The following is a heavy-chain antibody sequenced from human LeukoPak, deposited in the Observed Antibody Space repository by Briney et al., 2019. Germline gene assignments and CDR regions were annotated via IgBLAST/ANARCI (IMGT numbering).Heavy chain of an antibody. J-gene: IGHJ3*02. CDR1: GFTFNRYR. Sequence: GRSLRLSCAASGFTFNRYRLHWVRQAPGKGLEWVAVISYDGRYQFYADSVKGRFTVSRDNPKNTLSLQMNSLRAEDTAVYHCARMMTDFDGSGHDIQRGAFDIWGQGTMVTVS. CDR2: ISYDGRYQ. CDR3: ARMMTDFDGSGHDIQRGAFDI. V-gene: IGHV3-30*04. D-gene: IGHD3-22*01.